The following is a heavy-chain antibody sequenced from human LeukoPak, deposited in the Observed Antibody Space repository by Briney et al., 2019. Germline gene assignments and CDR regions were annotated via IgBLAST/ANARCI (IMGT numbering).Heavy chain of an antibody. V-gene: IGHV1-18*01. CDR3: ARGDGDY. J-gene: IGHJ4*02. D-gene: IGHD5-24*01. CDR2: ISGDSYDT. CDR1: GYTFRDYG. Sequence: VASVKVSCKASGYTFRDYGINWVRQAPGQGLEWMGWISGDSYDTKYEQKLQGRVTMTTDTSTSTAYMELRSLRSDDTAVYYCARGDGDYWGQGTLVTVSS.